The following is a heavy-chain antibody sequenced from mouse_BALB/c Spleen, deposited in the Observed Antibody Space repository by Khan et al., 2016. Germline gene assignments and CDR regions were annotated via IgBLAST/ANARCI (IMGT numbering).Heavy chain of an antibody. CDR3: ARDRYYGTSSFDY. V-gene: IGHV2-9*02. J-gene: IGHJ2*01. D-gene: IGHD1-1*01. CDR2: IWAGGSK. Sequence: QVQLKQSGPGLVAPSQSLSITCTVSGFSLTTYGVHWVRQPPGKGLEWLGVIWAGGSKNYNSALMSRLSISKDNSKSQVFLKMNSLQTDDTATYYCARDRYYGTSSFDYWGQGTTLTVSS. CDR1: GFSLTTYG.